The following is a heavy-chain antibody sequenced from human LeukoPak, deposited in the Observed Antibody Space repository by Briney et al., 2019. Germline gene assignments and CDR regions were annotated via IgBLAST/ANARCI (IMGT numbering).Heavy chain of an antibody. CDR1: GYSFTSYW. CDR2: IDPSDSYT. Sequence: HGESLKISRKGSGYSFTSYWISWVRQMPGKGLEWTGRIDPSDSYTNYSPSFQGHVTISADKSISTAYLQWSSLKASDTAMYYCARHNLYYDILTGYYDYWGQGTLVTVSS. J-gene: IGHJ4*02. CDR3: ARHNLYYDILTGYYDY. D-gene: IGHD3-9*01. V-gene: IGHV5-10-1*01.